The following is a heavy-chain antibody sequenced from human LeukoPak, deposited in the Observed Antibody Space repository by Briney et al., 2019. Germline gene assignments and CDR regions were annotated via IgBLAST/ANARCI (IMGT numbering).Heavy chain of an antibody. J-gene: IGHJ4*02. D-gene: IGHD1-26*01. V-gene: IGHV3-21*01. CDR2: ITSSSNHI. Sequence: PGGSLRLSCAASGFTFSNYNMNWVRQAPGKGLEWVSSITSSSNHIYYADSVKGRFTISRDNAKNSLYLQMNGLRAEDTAVYWCAREYIGGLREHFDYWGQGTLVAVSS. CDR3: AREYIGGLREHFDY. CDR1: GFTFSNYN.